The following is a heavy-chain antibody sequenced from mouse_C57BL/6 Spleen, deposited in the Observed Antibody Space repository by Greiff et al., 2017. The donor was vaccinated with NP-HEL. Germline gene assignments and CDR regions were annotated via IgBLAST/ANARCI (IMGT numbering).Heavy chain of an antibody. CDR3: ARGYYGSPYWYFDV. V-gene: IGHV1-55*01. Sequence: QVQLQQPGAELVKPGASVKMSCKASGYTFTSYWITWVKQRPGQGLAWIGDIYPGSGSTTYTEKCKSKATPTVDTSSSTDYMQLSSLTSEDSAVYYCARGYYGSPYWYFDVWGTGTTVTVSS. J-gene: IGHJ1*03. D-gene: IGHD1-1*01. CDR2: IYPGSGST. CDR1: GYTFTSYW.